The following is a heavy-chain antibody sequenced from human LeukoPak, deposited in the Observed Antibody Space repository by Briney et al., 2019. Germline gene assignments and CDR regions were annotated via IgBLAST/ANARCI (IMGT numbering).Heavy chain of an antibody. Sequence: GGSLRLSCAASGFTFSSYWMNWVRQAPGKGLEWVSVIYSGGSTYYADSVKGRFTISRDNSKNTLYLQMNSLRAEDTAVYYCARDCSSTSCYDVWGKGTTVTISS. CDR3: ARDCSSTSCYDV. V-gene: IGHV3-66*01. CDR1: GFTFSSYW. CDR2: IYSGGST. D-gene: IGHD2-2*01. J-gene: IGHJ6*04.